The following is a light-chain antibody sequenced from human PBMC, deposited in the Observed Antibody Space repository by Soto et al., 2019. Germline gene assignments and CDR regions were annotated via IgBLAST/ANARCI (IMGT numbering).Light chain of an antibody. CDR1: SSDIGAYAY. CDR2: DVN. J-gene: IGLJ2*01. Sequence: QSALXQPASXSGSPGQSIAISCTGTSSDIGAYAYVSWYQQHPGKIPKLIVFDVNYRPSGVSSRFSGSKSGNTASLTISGLQAEDEAGYYCGSYTRSNSVIFGGGTKLTVL. V-gene: IGLV2-14*03. CDR3: GSYTRSNSVI.